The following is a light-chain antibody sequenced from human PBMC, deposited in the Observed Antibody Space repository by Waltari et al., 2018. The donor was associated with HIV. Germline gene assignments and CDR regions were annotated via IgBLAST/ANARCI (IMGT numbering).Light chain of an antibody. CDR3: MQRMEIPHT. Sequence: IGMTQPPLSLPVTLGEPASISCTSNQTLFDRQDGNTYLDWYVQKPGQPPLLVIYTLFYRASGGPDRFSGSGSGTEFTLKISRVQAEDVGVYYCMQRMEIPHTFGQGTKLEIK. CDR2: TLF. CDR1: QTLFDRQDGNTY. J-gene: IGKJ2*01. V-gene: IGKV2-40*01.